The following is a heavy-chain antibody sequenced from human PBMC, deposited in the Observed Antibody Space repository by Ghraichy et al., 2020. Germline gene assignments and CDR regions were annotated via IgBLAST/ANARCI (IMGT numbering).Heavy chain of an antibody. CDR2: IRNKAHSYTT. V-gene: IGHV3-72*01. Sequence: GGSLRLSCAASGFSFSDHYMDWVRQAPGKGLEWIGRIRNKAHSYTTEYAASVKGRFTISRDDSKNSLYLQMNSLKTEDTAVYYCTRNSEGTGDSWGQGTLVTVSS. CDR3: TRNSEGTGDS. CDR1: GFSFSDHY. D-gene: IGHD1-26*01. J-gene: IGHJ4*02.